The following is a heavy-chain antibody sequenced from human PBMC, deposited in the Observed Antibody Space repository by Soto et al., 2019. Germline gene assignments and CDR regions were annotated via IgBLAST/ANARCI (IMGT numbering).Heavy chain of an antibody. CDR3: ASAGGLGAVAADY. CDR2: IYHSGST. V-gene: IGHV4-30-2*01. J-gene: IGHJ4*02. Sequence: QLQLQESGSGLVKPSQTLSLTCAVSGGSISSGGYSWSWIRQPPGKGLEWIGYIYHSGSTYYNPSPKRLVTISVDRSKNQFSLKLSSVTAADTAVYSCASAGGLGAVAADYWGQGTLVTVSS. D-gene: IGHD6-19*01. CDR1: GGSISSGGYS.